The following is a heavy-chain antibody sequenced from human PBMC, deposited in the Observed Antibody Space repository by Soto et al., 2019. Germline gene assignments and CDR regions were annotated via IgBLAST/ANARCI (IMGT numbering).Heavy chain of an antibody. J-gene: IGHJ4*02. Sequence: SQTPSLTCAISGDSVSNKDAAWNWIRQSPSRGLEWLGRTFYKSKWSNDYAVSVKSRISINPDTSKNQFSLQLNFVTPEDTAVYYCARDYNWGYDFWGLGTLVTVS. CDR3: ARDYNWGYDF. V-gene: IGHV6-1*01. D-gene: IGHD1-20*01. CDR2: TFYKSKWSN. CDR1: GDSVSNKDAA.